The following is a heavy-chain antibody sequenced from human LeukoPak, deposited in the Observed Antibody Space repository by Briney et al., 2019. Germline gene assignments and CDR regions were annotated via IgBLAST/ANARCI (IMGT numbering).Heavy chain of an antibody. CDR3: ARDQGIAAAGTRYMDV. CDR1: CGSISSYY. D-gene: IGHD6-13*01. V-gene: IGHV4-4*07. J-gene: IGHJ6*03. CDR2: IYTSGST. Sequence: SETLSLTCTVSCGSISSYYWSWIRQPAGKGLEWIGRIYTSGSTNYNPSLKSRVTMSVDTSKNQFSLKLSSVTAADTAVYYCARDQGIAAAGTRYMDVWGKGTTVTVSS.